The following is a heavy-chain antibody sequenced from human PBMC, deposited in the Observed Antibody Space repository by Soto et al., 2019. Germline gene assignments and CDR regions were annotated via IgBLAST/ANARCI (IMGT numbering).Heavy chain of an antibody. Sequence: GESLKISCKGSGYSFTSYWIGWVRQMPGKGLECMGIIYPGDSDTRYSPSFQGQVTISADKSISTAYLQWSRLKASDTAMYYCARPRYPGSGMDSDYYYGMDVWGQGTTVTVSS. D-gene: IGHD3-10*01. V-gene: IGHV5-51*01. CDR1: GYSFTSYW. J-gene: IGHJ6*02. CDR2: IYPGDSDT. CDR3: ARPRYPGSGMDSDYYYGMDV.